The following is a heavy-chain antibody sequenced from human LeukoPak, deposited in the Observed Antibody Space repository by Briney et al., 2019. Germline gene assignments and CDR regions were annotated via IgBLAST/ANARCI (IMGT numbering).Heavy chain of an antibody. Sequence: SETLSLTCAVYGGSFSGYYWSWLRQPPGKGLEWIGEINHSGSTNYNPSLKSRVTISVDTSKNQFSLKLSSVTAADTAVYYCARVVPARGRSAADFDYWGQGTLVTVSS. D-gene: IGHD2-2*01. V-gene: IGHV4-34*01. CDR1: GGSFSGYY. CDR3: ARVVPARGRSAADFDY. CDR2: INHSGST. J-gene: IGHJ4*02.